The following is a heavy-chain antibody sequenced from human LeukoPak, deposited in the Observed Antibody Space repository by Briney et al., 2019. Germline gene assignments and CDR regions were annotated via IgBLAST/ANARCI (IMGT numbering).Heavy chain of an antibody. J-gene: IGHJ4*02. Sequence: SETLSLTCAVYGGSLSGYYWSWIRQPPGKGLEWIGEINHSGSTNYNPSLKSRVTISVDTSKNQFSLKLSSVTAADTAVYYCARGLIAARFGRADYWGQGTLVTVSS. D-gene: IGHD6-6*01. CDR1: GGSLSGYY. CDR2: INHSGST. V-gene: IGHV4-34*01. CDR3: ARGLIAARFGRADY.